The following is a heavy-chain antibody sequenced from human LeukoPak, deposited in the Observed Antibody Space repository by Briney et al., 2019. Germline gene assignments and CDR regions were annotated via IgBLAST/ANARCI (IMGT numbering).Heavy chain of an antibody. Sequence: GGSLRLSCAASGFTFTSYWIHWVRQAPGKGLVWVSRIKSDGTTTNYADSVQGRFTISRDNTKNTVYLQMNGLRAEDTAVYYCARGMFGGYCTDYWDQGTLVTVSS. V-gene: IGHV3-74*01. CDR3: ARGMFGGYCTDY. D-gene: IGHD3-3*01. J-gene: IGHJ4*02. CDR2: IKSDGTTT. CDR1: GFTFTSYW.